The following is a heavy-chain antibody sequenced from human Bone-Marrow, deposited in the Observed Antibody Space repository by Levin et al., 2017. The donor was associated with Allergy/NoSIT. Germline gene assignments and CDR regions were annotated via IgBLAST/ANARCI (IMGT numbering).Heavy chain of an antibody. J-gene: IGHJ6*03. D-gene: IGHD3-10*01. CDR2: MAYDGRDK. V-gene: IGHV3-30*03. Sequence: GGSLRLSCAASGFTFSTFAMHWVRQAPGKGLAWVAVMAYDGRDKYYTDSVRGRFTISRDNSENTLFLQMNSLRSEDTAVYYCATGGLFGSGSPGPYYYYYMDVWGEGTTVTVSS. CDR3: ATGGLFGSGSPGPYYYYYMDV. CDR1: GFTFSTFA.